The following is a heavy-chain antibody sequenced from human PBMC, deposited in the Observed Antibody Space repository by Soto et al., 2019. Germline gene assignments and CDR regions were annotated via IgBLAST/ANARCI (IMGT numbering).Heavy chain of an antibody. CDR1: GFTFSSYG. CDR3: ARVFGTTGDLDY. CDR2: IWYDGSNK. V-gene: IGHV3-33*01. D-gene: IGHD3-10*02. J-gene: IGHJ4*02. Sequence: QVQLVESGGGVVQPGRSLRLSCAASGFTFSSYGMHWVRQAPGKGLEWVAVIWYDGSNKYYADSVKGRFTISRDNSKNTLYLQMNSLRAEDTAVYYCARVFGTTGDLDYWGQGTLVTVSS.